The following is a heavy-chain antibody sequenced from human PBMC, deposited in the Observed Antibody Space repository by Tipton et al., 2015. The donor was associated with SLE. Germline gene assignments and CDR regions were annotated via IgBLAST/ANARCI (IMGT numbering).Heavy chain of an antibody. CDR1: GFTFDDYG. J-gene: IGHJ4*02. V-gene: IGHV3-9*01. CDR2: ISWNSGSR. Sequence: SLRLSCAASGFTFDDYGMHWVRQAPGKGLEWVSGISWNSGSRGYADSVKGRFTISRDSAENTLYLQMNSLRAEDTAVYYCARDFQTPKHYWSQGTLVPFSS. CDR3: ARDFQTPKHY.